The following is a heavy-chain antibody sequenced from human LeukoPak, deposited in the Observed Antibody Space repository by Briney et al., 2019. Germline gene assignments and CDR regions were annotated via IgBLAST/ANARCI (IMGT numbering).Heavy chain of an antibody. D-gene: IGHD6-19*01. CDR3: ARDREAVAGTAYYFDY. J-gene: IGHJ4*02. Sequence: ASVKVSCKASGYTFTSYAMHWVRQAPGQRLEWMGWINAGNGNTKYSQEFQGRVTITRDTSASTAYMELSSLRSEDMAVYYCARDREAVAGTAYYFDYWGQGTLVTVSS. CDR1: GYTFTSYA. V-gene: IGHV1-3*03. CDR2: INAGNGNT.